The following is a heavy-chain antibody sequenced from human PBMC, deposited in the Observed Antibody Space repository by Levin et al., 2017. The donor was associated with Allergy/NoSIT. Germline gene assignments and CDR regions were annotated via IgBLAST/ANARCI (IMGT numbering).Heavy chain of an antibody. Sequence: PGESLKISCAASGFTVSSNYMSWVRQAPGKGLEWVSLIYRGGTTYYADSVKGRFTISRDNSNNTLYLQMNSLRAEDTAVYYCARRYHGLGTYYMDVWGKGTTVTVAS. D-gene: IGHD3-10*01. CDR3: ARRYHGLGTYYMDV. J-gene: IGHJ6*03. CDR1: GFTVSSNY. V-gene: IGHV3-66*01. CDR2: IYRGGTT.